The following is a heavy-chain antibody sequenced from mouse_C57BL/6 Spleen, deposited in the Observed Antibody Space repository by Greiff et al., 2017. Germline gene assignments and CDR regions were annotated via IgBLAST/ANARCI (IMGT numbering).Heavy chain of an antibody. D-gene: IGHD1-1*01. CDR2: INPKYGTT. CDR3: SITHYYCSIYGYFAV. V-gene: IGHV1-39*01. Sequence: EVKLMESGPELVKPGASVKISCKASGYSFTDYNMNWVKQSNGKSLEWIGVINPKYGTTSYNQKFKGKATLTVDQSYSTAYMQLNCLTSEDSAVSYCSITHYYCSIYGYFAVWGTGTPVTVSS. CDR1: GYSFTDYN. J-gene: IGHJ1*03.